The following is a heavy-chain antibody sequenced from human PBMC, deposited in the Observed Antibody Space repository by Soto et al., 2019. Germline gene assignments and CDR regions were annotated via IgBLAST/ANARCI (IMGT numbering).Heavy chain of an antibody. D-gene: IGHD3-9*01. CDR2: ISAYNGNT. CDR1: GYTFTSYG. CDR3: ARDYYYDILTGYYSPPLY. V-gene: IGHV1-18*01. Sequence: QVQLVQSGAEVKKPGASVKVSCKASGYTFTSYGISWVRQAPGQGLEWMGWISAYNGNTNYAQKLQGRVTMTTDTSPSTAYMELRSLRSDDTAVYYCARDYYYDILTGYYSPPLYWGQGTLVTVSS. J-gene: IGHJ4*02.